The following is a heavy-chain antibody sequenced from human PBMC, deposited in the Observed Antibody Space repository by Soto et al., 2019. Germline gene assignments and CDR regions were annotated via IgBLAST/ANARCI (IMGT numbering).Heavy chain of an antibody. V-gene: IGHV3-23*01. CDR1: GFTFSSYA. CDR2: ISGSGGST. CDR3: AISYDSSGYYAPNWFDP. J-gene: IGHJ5*02. Sequence: GGSLRLSCAASGFTFSSYAMSWVRQAPGKGLEWVSAISGSGGSTYYADSVKGRFTISRDNSKNTLYLQMNSLRAEDTAVYYCAISYDSSGYYAPNWFDPWGRGTLVTVSS. D-gene: IGHD3-22*01.